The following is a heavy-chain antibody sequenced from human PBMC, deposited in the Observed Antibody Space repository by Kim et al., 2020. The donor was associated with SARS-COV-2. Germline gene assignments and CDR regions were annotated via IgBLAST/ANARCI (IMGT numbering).Heavy chain of an antibody. CDR1: GFTFSNAW. V-gene: IGHV3-15*01. Sequence: GGSLRLSCAASGFTFSNAWMSWVRQAPGKGLEWVGRIKSKTDGGTTDYAAPVKGRFTISRDDSKNTLYLQMNSLKTEDTAVYYCTTAGGVVMGPWVVTAIHLSGYYGMDVWGQGTTVTVSS. CDR3: TTAGGVVMGPWVVTAIHLSGYYGMDV. CDR2: IKSKTDGGTT. D-gene: IGHD2-21*02. J-gene: IGHJ6*02.